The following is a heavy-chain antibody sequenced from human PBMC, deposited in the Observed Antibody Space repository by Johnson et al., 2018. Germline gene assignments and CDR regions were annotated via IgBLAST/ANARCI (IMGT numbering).Heavy chain of an antibody. CDR3: ARGVRRADRPRDSYYYMDV. D-gene: IGHD6-6*01. Sequence: QVQLQESGPGLVKPSETLSLTCTVSGGSISSYYWSWIRPPPGKRLEWIGYISHSGSPSYNPSLRSRVTILADTSTNQFSLNLNSVTAADPAVYYCARGVRRADRPRDSYYYMDVWGKGTTVIVSS. CDR1: GGSISSYY. V-gene: IGHV4-59*01. J-gene: IGHJ6*03. CDR2: ISHSGSP.